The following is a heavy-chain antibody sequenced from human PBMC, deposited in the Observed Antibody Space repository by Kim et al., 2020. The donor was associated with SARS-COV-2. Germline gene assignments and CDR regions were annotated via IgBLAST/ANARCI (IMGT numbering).Heavy chain of an antibody. CDR3: PSSWPSPTTIWSFDY. V-gene: IGHV4-39*01. CDR1: GDSITTSNFY. D-gene: IGHD4-4*01. J-gene: IGHJ4*01. Sequence: SETLSLTCTVSGDSITTSNFYWVWFRRPPGKGREWIGAIYSSGTTSYNPSLDIPVTISVDTSKNLFSLKLTSVTAADTAYYYGPSSWPSPTTIWSFDYWG. CDR2: IYSSGTT.